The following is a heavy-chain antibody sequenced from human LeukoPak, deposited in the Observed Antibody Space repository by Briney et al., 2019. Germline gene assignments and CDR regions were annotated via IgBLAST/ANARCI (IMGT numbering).Heavy chain of an antibody. J-gene: IGHJ3*02. D-gene: IGHD3-10*01. CDR1: GGSFSGYY. CDR2: INHSGST. V-gene: IGHV4-34*01. CDR3: ARGPYRVTMVRGGPGAFDI. Sequence: SETLSLTCAVYGGSFSGYYWSWIRQPQGKGLEWIGEINHSGSTNYNPSLKSRVTISVDTSKNQFSLRLSSVTAADTAVYYCARGPYRVTMVRGGPGAFDIWGQGTMVTVSS.